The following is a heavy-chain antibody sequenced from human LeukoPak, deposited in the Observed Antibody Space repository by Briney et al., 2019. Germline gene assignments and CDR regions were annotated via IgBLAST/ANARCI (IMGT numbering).Heavy chain of an antibody. Sequence: AGESLKISCKGSGYSFTSYWIGWVRQMPGKGLEWMGIIYPGGSDTRYSPSFQGQVTISADKSISTAYLQWSSLKASDTAMYYCARPRRRVVYGELYFDYWGQGTLVTVSS. J-gene: IGHJ4*02. CDR1: GYSFTSYW. D-gene: IGHD3-10*01. CDR2: IYPGGSDT. CDR3: ARPRRRVVYGELYFDY. V-gene: IGHV5-51*01.